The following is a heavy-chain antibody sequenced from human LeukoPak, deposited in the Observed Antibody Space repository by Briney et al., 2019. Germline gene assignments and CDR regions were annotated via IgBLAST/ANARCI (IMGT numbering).Heavy chain of an antibody. J-gene: IGHJ5*02. V-gene: IGHV4-34*01. CDR2: INHSGST. CDR1: GGSFSGYY. D-gene: IGHD6-13*01. Sequence: ASETLSLTCAVYGGSFSGYYWSWIRPPPGKGLEWIGEINHSGSTNYNPSLKSRVTISVDTSKNQFSLKLSSVTAADTAVYYCARSGSSSWYSQYNWFDPWGQGTLVTVSS. CDR3: ARSGSSSWYSQYNWFDP.